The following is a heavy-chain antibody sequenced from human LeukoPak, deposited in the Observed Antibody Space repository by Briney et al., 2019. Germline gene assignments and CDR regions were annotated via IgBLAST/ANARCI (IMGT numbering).Heavy chain of an antibody. V-gene: IGHV3-21*01. J-gene: IGHJ4*02. CDR2: ITSSGSYI. CDR1: GFTFSSYS. CDR3: ARDSAAAGHGDYFDY. D-gene: IGHD6-13*01. Sequence: NPWGSLRLSCAASGFTFSSYSMNWVRQAPGKGLEWVSSITSSGSYIYYADSVKGRFTISRDNAKNSLYLQMNSLRAEDTAVYYCARDSAAAGHGDYFDYWGQGTLVTVSS.